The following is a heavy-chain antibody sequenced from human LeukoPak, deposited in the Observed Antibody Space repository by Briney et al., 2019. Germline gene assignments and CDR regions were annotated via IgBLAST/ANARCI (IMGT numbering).Heavy chain of an antibody. V-gene: IGHV4-39*07. J-gene: IGHJ3*02. D-gene: IGHD2-21*02. Sequence: SETLSLTCTVSGDSISTSNSYWGWIRRPPGKGLEWIGSIYYSGNTYYNPSLKSRVTISVDTSKNQFSLKLSSVTAADTAVYYCARSGDPLAYCGGDCYSSAFDIWGQGTMVTVSS. CDR3: ARSGDPLAYCGGDCYSSAFDI. CDR1: GDSISTSNSY. CDR2: IYYSGNT.